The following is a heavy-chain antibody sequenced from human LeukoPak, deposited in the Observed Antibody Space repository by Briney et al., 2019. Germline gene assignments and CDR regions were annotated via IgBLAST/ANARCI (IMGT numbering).Heavy chain of an antibody. CDR1: GYTFSSYD. D-gene: IGHD3-22*01. CDR2: MNPNSGNT. V-gene: IGHV1-8*01. J-gene: IGHJ4*02. Sequence: ASVKVSCKASGYTFSSYDINWVRQATGQGLEWMGWMNPNSGNTGYPQKFQGRVTMTRNTSIGTAYLELSSLRSEDTAVYYCARTPIYYFDNSGYYNWGQGTLVTVSS. CDR3: ARTPIYYFDNSGYYN.